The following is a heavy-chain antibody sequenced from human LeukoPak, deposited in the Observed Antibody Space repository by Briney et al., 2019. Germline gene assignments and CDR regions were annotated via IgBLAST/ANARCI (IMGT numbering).Heavy chain of an antibody. V-gene: IGHV3-23*01. Sequence: GGSLRLSCAASGFTFRSYAMSWVRQAPGKGLEWVSAISGSGGSGGRTDYADSVKGRFTISRDNSKNTLYLQMNSLRTEDTAVYYCAKFPHYYYGSGSFQFDYWGQGTLVAVSS. CDR3: AKFPHYYYGSGSFQFDY. J-gene: IGHJ4*02. CDR2: ISGSGGSGGRT. CDR1: GFTFRSYA. D-gene: IGHD3-10*01.